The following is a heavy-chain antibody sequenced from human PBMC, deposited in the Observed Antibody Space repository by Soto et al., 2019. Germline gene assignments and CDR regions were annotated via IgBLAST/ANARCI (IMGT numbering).Heavy chain of an antibody. V-gene: IGHV4-31*02. D-gene: IGHD3-10*01. Sequence: PSEPLSLTCSVSDDSITGGGYYWSWIRQHPAKGLEWIGSIYYRGSTYYNPSLRSRGTISLDPSQARLSLRLTSQTAADTATYYCARGGSGTYHVWGQGSLGTVSS. CDR3: ARGGSGTYHV. CDR1: DDSITGGGYY. J-gene: IGHJ4*02. CDR2: IYYRGST.